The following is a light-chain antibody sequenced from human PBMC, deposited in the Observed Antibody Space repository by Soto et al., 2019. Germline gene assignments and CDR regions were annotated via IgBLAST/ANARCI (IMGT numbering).Light chain of an antibody. Sequence: DVVMTQAPLSLPVTPGEPASISCRSSQSLLPSNGNNYLDWYLQKPGQYHPLLIYLASNRASGVPDRFSGSASGTDFTLKISRAEAEDVGLYYCMQSLQAPRTFGQGTKVEIK. J-gene: IGKJ1*01. CDR2: LAS. CDR1: QSLLPSNGNNY. CDR3: MQSLQAPRT. V-gene: IGKV2-28*01.